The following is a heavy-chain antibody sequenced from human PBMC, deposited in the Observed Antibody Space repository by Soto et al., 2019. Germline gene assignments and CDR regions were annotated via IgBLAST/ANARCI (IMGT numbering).Heavy chain of an antibody. V-gene: IGHV3-23*01. J-gene: IGHJ4*02. D-gene: IGHD6-19*01. CDR2: ISGSGGST. CDR3: VSLDIAVAGHFDY. Sequence: EVQLLESGGGLVQPWGSLRLSCAASGFTFSSYAMSWVRQAPGKGLEWVSAISGSGGSTYYADSVKGRFTISRDNSKNTMYLQMNSLRAEDTAVYYCVSLDIAVAGHFDYWGQGTLVTVSS. CDR1: GFTFSSYA.